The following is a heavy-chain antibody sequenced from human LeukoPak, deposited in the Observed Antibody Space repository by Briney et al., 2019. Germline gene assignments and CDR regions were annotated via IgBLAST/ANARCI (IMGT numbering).Heavy chain of an antibody. Sequence: PSETLSLTCAVYGGSFSGYYWSWIRQPPGKGLEWIGEINHSGSTNYNPSLKSRVTISVDTSKNQFSLKLSSVTAADTAVYYCARVTVLRFLEWLLPTAWYFDLWGRGTLVTVSS. D-gene: IGHD3-3*01. V-gene: IGHV4-34*01. J-gene: IGHJ2*01. CDR3: ARVTVLRFLEWLLPTAWYFDL. CDR1: GGSFSGYY. CDR2: INHSGST.